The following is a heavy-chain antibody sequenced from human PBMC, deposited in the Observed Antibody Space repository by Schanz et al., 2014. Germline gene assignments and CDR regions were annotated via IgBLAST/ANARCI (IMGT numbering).Heavy chain of an antibody. CDR2: ITYNGGTI. Sequence: DVQLLESGGGLVQPGGSLRLSCAASGITFSSHSFNWVRQAPGKGLEWISYITYNGGTIYYADSVKGRFTISRDNAKRSLFLQMNSQRVEDTAVYFCVSQTGSPNSWGQGTLVTVSS. D-gene: IGHD6-13*01. CDR1: GITFSSHS. CDR3: VSQTGSPNS. J-gene: IGHJ4*02. V-gene: IGHV3-48*04.